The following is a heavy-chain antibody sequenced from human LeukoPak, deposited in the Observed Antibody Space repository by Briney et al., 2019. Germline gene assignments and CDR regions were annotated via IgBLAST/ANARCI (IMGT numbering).Heavy chain of an antibody. Sequence: GGSLRLSCAASGFPFSSYGMHWVRQAPGKGLEWVAVISFDGSNKYYADSVKGRFTISRDNSKNTLYLQMNSLRADDTAVYYCATRDTVVVAAAANWFDPWGQGTLVTVSS. CDR3: ATRDTVVVAAAANWFDP. CDR1: GFPFSSYG. J-gene: IGHJ5*02. CDR2: ISFDGSNK. V-gene: IGHV3-30*03. D-gene: IGHD2-2*01.